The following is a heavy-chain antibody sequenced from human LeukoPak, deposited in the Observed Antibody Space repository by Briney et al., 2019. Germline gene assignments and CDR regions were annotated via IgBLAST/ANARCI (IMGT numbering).Heavy chain of an antibody. V-gene: IGHV5-51*01. CDR3: VIYCSGGSCYPNFQH. D-gene: IGHD2-15*01. CDR2: IYPGDSDT. Sequence: GESLKISCKGSGYSFTSYWIAWVRQMPGKGLEWMGIIYPGDSDTRYSPSFQGQVTISADKSISTAYLQWSSLKASDTAMYYCVIYCSGGSCYPNFQHWGQGTLVTVSS. J-gene: IGHJ1*01. CDR1: GYSFTSYW.